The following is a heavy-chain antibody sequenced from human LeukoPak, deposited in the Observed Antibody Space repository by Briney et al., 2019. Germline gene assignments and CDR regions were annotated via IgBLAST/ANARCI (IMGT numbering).Heavy chain of an antibody. V-gene: IGHV5-51*01. CDR1: GYSFTSYW. D-gene: IGHD2-2*01. CDR3: ARPIHCSTTSCSFDY. CDR2: IYPGDSDT. Sequence: GESLKISCKGSGYSFTSYWIGWVRQMPGKGLEWMGIIYPGDSDTRYSPSFQGQATISVDKSIITAYLQWSSLKASDTAMYYCARPIHCSTTSCSFDYRGQGTLVTVSS. J-gene: IGHJ4*02.